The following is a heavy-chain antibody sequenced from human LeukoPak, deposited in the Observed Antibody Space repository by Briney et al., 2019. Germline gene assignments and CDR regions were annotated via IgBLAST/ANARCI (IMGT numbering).Heavy chain of an antibody. CDR2: IIPIFGTA. V-gene: IGHV1-69*13. CDR1: GGTFSSYA. Sequence: SVKVSCKASGGTFSSYAISWVRQAPGQGLESMGGIIPIFGTANYAQKFQGRVTITADESTSTAYMELSSLRSEDTAVYYCAREKVVRGVIGYWGQGTLVTVSS. CDR3: AREKVVRGVIGY. J-gene: IGHJ4*02. D-gene: IGHD3-10*01.